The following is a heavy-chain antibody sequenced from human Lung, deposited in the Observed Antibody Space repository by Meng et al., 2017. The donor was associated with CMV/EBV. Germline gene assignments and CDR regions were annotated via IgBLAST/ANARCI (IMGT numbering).Heavy chain of an antibody. CDR3: ARGTNWTPGDY. V-gene: IGHV4-31*03. Sequence: CTVSGGSVSSGTYYWAWIRQHSGKGLEYIGYIYDSGSIYYNPSLKSRVTISADTSENHFSLKLTSVTSADTAVYYCARGTNWTPGDYWGQGTLVTVSS. D-gene: IGHD1-20*01. CDR1: GGSVSSGTYY. CDR2: IYDSGSI. J-gene: IGHJ4*02.